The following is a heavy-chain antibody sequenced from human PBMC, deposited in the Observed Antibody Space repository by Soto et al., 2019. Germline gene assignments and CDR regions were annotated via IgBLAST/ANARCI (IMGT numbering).Heavy chain of an antibody. V-gene: IGHV4-59*01. D-gene: IGHD3-10*01. J-gene: IGHJ6*02. CDR3: ARDGGRGLLWFGEFPSYGMDV. Sequence: SETLSLTCTVSGASISSYYWSWIRQPPGKGLEWIGYIYYSGSTNYNPSLKSRVTISVDTSKNQFSLKLSSVTAADTAVYYCARDGGRGLLWFGEFPSYGMDVWGQGTTVT. CDR2: IYYSGST. CDR1: GASISSYY.